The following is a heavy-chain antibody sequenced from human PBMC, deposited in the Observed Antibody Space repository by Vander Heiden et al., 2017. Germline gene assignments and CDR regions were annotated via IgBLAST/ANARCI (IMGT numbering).Heavy chain of an antibody. CDR2: IYYSGST. D-gene: IGHD3-10*01. CDR3: ARSRLTMIRGVVTPGGFDY. CDR1: GGSISSYY. J-gene: IGHJ4*02. V-gene: IGHV4-59*01. Sequence: QVQLQESAPGLVKPSETLSLTCTVSGGSISSYYWSWIRQPPGKGLEWIGYIYYSGSTNYNASLKSRVTISVDTSKNQFSLKLTSVTAADTAVYYCARSRLTMIRGVVTPGGFDYWGQGTLVTVSS.